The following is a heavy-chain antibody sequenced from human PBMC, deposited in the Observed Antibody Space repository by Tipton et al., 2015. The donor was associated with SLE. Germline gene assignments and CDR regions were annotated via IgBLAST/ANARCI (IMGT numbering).Heavy chain of an antibody. V-gene: IGHV4-31*03. CDR3: ARGLYSYYGMAV. CDR1: GGTISSGGYY. J-gene: IGHJ6*02. Sequence: TLSLTCTVSGGTISSGGYYWSWVRQHPGKGLEWIGYIYYSGSTYYNPSLKSRVTISVETSKNQFSLKLTSVTAADTAVYYCARGLYSYYGMAVWGQGTTVTVSS. CDR2: IYYSGST.